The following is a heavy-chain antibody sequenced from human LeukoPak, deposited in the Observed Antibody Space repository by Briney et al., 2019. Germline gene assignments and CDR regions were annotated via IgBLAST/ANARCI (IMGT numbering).Heavy chain of an antibody. CDR2: ISRSGSTI. CDR1: GFTFSDYF. V-gene: IGHV3-11*01. D-gene: IGHD2-21*02. Sequence: GGSLRLACAASGFTFSDYFMSWIRQAPGKGLEWISYISRSGSTIYYADSMKGRFTISRDNAKNSVYLQMNSLRAEDTAVYYCATIGVVVTAIPHCWGQGTLVTVSS. CDR3: ATIGVVVTAIPHC. J-gene: IGHJ4*02.